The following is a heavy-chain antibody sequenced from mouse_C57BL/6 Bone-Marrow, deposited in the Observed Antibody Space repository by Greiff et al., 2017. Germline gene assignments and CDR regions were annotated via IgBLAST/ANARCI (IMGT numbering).Heavy chain of an antibody. Sequence: EVMLVESGGGLVQPGGSLKLSCAASGFTFSDYYMYWVRQTPETRLEWVAYISNGGGSTYYPDTVKCRFTISRYNAKNTLYLQMSRLKSEDTAMYYCARPDDYWGQGTSVTVSS. CDR2: ISNGGGST. J-gene: IGHJ4*01. CDR1: GFTFSDYY. V-gene: IGHV5-12*01. CDR3: ARPDDY.